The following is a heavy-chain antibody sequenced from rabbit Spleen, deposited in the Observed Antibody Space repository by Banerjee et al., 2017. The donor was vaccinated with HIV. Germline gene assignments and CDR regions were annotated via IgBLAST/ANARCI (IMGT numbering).Heavy chain of an antibody. CDR2: IDPVFGIT. CDR3: VREVAAKFSL. CDR1: GFDFSSCG. J-gene: IGHJ4*01. D-gene: IGHD4-1*01. V-gene: IGHV1S7*01. Sequence: QSLEESGGGLVQPGGSLKLSCKASGFDFSSCGVSWVRQTPGKGLEWIGYIDPVFGITYYANWVNGRFTISSHNAQNTLFLQLNSLTAADTATYFCVREVAAKFSLWGPGTLVTVS.